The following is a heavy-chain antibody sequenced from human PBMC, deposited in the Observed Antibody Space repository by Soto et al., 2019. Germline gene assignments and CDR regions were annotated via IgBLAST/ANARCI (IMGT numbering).Heavy chain of an antibody. Sequence: PGGSLRLSCAASGFTFSSYGMHWVRQAPGKGLEWVAVIWYDGSNKYYADSVKGRFTISRDNSKNTLYLQMNSLRAEDTAVYYCARESVADSGSIFDYWGQGTLVTVSS. V-gene: IGHV3-33*01. J-gene: IGHJ4*02. CDR1: GFTFSSYG. D-gene: IGHD1-26*01. CDR2: IWYDGSNK. CDR3: ARESVADSGSIFDY.